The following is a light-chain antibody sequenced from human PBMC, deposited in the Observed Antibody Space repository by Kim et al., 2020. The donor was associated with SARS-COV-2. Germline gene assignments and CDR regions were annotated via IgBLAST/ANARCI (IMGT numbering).Light chain of an antibody. J-gene: IGLJ1*01. CDR1: GSDVGTYDL. CDR3: CSYATSNTYL. Sequence: GQAITISGTGAGSDVGTYDLVTWDQQHPGQAPKLIIYEVTKRPSGVSDRFSGSKSGNTASLTISGLQAEDEADYYCCSYATSNTYLFGTGTKVTVL. V-gene: IGLV2-23*02. CDR2: EVT.